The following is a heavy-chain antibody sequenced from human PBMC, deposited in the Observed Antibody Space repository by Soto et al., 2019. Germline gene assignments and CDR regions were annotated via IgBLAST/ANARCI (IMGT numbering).Heavy chain of an antibody. Sequence: PSETLSLTCTVSGGSTSSSSYYWGWIRQPPGKGLEWIGSIYYSGSTYYNPSLKSRVTISVDTSKNQFSLKLSSVTAADTAVYYCARSLTIGITGTSFDYWGQGTLVTVSS. V-gene: IGHV4-39*01. CDR2: IYYSGST. J-gene: IGHJ4*02. CDR1: GGSTSSSSYY. CDR3: ARSLTIGITGTSFDY. D-gene: IGHD1-7*01.